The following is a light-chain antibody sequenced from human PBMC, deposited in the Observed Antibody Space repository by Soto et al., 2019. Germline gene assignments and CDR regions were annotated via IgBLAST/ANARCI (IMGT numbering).Light chain of an antibody. CDR3: GHWDNSVSAVV. V-gene: IGLV1-51*01. Sequence: QSVLAQPPSVSAAPGQKVTISCSAGGYHIGGNYMSWYQHIPGTAPKLAIYDNNKRPPGTPDRFSGSHSGTSATLAITGVHAGDEAVYFCGHWDNSVSAVVFGGGTKLTVL. J-gene: IGLJ2*01. CDR2: DNN. CDR1: GYHIGGNY.